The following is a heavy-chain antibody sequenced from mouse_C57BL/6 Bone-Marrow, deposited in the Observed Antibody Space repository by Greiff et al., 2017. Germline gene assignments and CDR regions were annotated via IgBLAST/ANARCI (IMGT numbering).Heavy chain of an antibody. J-gene: IGHJ2*01. CDR2: IDPENGDT. CDR3: TFIATVPGDY. D-gene: IGHD1-1*01. CDR1: GFNIKDDY. V-gene: IGHV14-4*01. Sequence: VQLQQSGAELVRPGASVKLSCTASGFNIKDDYMHWVRQSPEQGLEWIGGIDPENGDTEYASKFQGKATITADTSSNTAYLQLSSLTSEDTAVYYCTFIATVPGDYWGQGTTLTVSS.